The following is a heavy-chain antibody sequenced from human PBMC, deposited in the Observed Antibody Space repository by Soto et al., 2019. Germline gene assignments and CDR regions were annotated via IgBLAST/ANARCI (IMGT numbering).Heavy chain of an antibody. Sequence: ASVKVSCKASGYTFTSYGISWVRQAPGQGLEWMGWISAYNGNTNYAQKLQGRVTMTTDTSTSTAYMELRSLRSDDTAVYYCARDSPLSGSYSGMDVWGQGTTVTVSS. D-gene: IGHD1-26*01. J-gene: IGHJ6*02. CDR2: ISAYNGNT. CDR1: GYTFTSYG. CDR3: ARDSPLSGSYSGMDV. V-gene: IGHV1-18*01.